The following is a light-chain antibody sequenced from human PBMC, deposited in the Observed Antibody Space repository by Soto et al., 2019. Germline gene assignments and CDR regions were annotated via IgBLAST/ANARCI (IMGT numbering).Light chain of an antibody. J-gene: IGLJ2*01. V-gene: IGLV4-69*01. Sequence: QPVLTQSPSASASLGASVKLTCTLSSGHSSYAIAWHQQQPEKGPRYLMKLNSDGSHSKGDGIPDRFSGSSSGAERYLTIPSLQSEDEAAYYCQTWGTGVVFGGGTKLTAL. CDR1: SGHSSYA. CDR3: QTWGTGVV. CDR2: LNSDGSH.